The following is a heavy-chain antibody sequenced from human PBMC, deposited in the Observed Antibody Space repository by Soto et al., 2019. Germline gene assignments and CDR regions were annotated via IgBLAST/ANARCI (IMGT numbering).Heavy chain of an antibody. V-gene: IGHV4-31*03. CDR2: IYYSGST. J-gene: IGHJ6*02. CDR1: GGSISSGGYY. Sequence: QVQLQESGPGLVKPSQTLSLTCTVSGGSISSGGYYWSWIRQHPGKGLEWIGYIYYSGSTYYNPSIQGRVTISVDTSKNQFSLKLSSVTAADTAVYYCAKAGTRYYYYGMDVWGQGTTVTVSS. CDR3: AKAGTRYYYYGMDV. D-gene: IGHD4-17*01.